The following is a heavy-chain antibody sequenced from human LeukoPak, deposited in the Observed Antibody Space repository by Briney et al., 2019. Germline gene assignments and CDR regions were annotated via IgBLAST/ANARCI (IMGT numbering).Heavy chain of an antibody. D-gene: IGHD5-24*01. V-gene: IGHV3-7*04. CDR1: GFPFSSYW. CDR2: IKQDGSKK. Sequence: GGSLRLSCVASGFPFSSYWMTWVRQAPGKGLEWVANIKQDGSKKSYVDSVKGRFTISRDNAKNSLYPQMNSLRAEDTAIYYCTRVGYIDEGIDYWGQGTLVTVSS. J-gene: IGHJ4*02. CDR3: TRVGYIDEGIDY.